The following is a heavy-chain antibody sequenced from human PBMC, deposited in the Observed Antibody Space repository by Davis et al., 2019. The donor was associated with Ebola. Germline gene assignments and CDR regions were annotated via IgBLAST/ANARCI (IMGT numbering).Heavy chain of an antibody. V-gene: IGHV4-34*01. D-gene: IGHD3-3*01. J-gene: IGHJ4*02. CDR3: ARGLYDFWSGYFDY. CDR1: GGSISSYY. CDR2: INHSGST. Sequence: MPSETLSLTCTVSGGSISSYYWSWIRQPPGKGLEWIGEINHSGSTNYNPSLKSRVTISVDTSKNQFSLKLSSVTAADTAVYYCARGLYDFWSGYFDYWGQGTLVTVSS.